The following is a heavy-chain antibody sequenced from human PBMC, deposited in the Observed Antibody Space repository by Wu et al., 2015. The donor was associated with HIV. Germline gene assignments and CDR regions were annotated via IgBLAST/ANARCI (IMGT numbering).Heavy chain of an antibody. CDR1: GYTFTSYD. CDR3: AREPPSGRFYYMDV. CDR2: MNPNSGNT. V-gene: IGHV1-8*01. D-gene: IGHD1-14*01. Sequence: QVHLEQSGTEVKEPGTSVTLSCKTSGYTFTSYDINWVRQATGQGLEWMGWMNPNSGNTGYAQKFQGRVTMTRNTSISTAYMELRSLRSDDSGTYFCAREPPSGRFYYMDVWGGGTTVVVS. J-gene: IGHJ6*03.